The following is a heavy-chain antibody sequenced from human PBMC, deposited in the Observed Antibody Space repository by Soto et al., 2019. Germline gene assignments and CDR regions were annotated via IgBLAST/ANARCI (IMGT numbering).Heavy chain of an antibody. V-gene: IGHV3-48*01. CDR3: ASIYYGWGNPLGY. J-gene: IGHJ4*02. Sequence: EVQLVESGGGLVQPGGSLRLSCAASGFTFSSYSMNWVRQAPGKGLEWVSYISSSSSTIYYADYVKGRFTISRDNAKNSRYLTMNSRRAEDVAVCYCASIYYGWGNPLGYWGQGNLVTVSS. D-gene: IGHD3-10*01. CDR1: GFTFSSYS. CDR2: ISSSSSTI.